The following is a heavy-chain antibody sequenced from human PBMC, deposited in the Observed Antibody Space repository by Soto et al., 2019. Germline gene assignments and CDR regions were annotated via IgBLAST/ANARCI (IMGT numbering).Heavy chain of an antibody. CDR2: IKSKTDGGTT. Sequence: EVQLVESGGGLVKPGGSLRLSCAASGFTFSNAWMNWVRQAPGKGLEWVGRIKSKTDGGTTDYAAPVKGRFTISRDDSKNTLYLQMNSLKTEDTAVYYCTTALDYDYVWGSYRIDYWGQGTLVTVSS. D-gene: IGHD3-16*02. J-gene: IGHJ4*02. CDR1: GFTFSNAW. CDR3: TTALDYDYVWGSYRIDY. V-gene: IGHV3-15*07.